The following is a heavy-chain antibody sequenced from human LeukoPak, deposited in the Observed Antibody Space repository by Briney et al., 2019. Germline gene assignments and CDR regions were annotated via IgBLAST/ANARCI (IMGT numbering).Heavy chain of an antibody. V-gene: IGHV3-21*01. D-gene: IGHD3-3*01. CDR2: ISSSSSYI. J-gene: IGHJ4*02. CDR3: AGDTDYDFWSDVIDY. CDR1: GFTFSSYS. Sequence: GGSLRLSCAASGFTFSSYSMNWVRQAPGKGLEWVSSISSSSSYIYYADSVKGRFTISRDNAKNSLYLQMNSLRAEDTAVYYCAGDTDYDFWSDVIDYWGQGTLVTVSS.